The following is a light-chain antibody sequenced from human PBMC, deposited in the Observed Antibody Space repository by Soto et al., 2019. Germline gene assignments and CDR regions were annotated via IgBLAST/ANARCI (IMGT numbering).Light chain of an antibody. CDR1: QSISSY. V-gene: IGKV1-39*01. Sequence: DIQMTQSPSSLSASVGDRVTITCRASQSISSYLNWFQQKPGKAPKLLIYAASSLQSGVPSRFSGSGSGTDFTVTISSLQPEDFATYYCQQSYSTPRTFGQGTKVDI. J-gene: IGKJ1*01. CDR2: AAS. CDR3: QQSYSTPRT.